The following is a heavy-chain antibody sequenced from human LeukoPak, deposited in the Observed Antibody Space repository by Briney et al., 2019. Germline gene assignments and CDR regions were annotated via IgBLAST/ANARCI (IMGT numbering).Heavy chain of an antibody. J-gene: IGHJ4*02. CDR2: IIPIFGTA. D-gene: IGHD3-22*01. CDR1: GGTFSSYA. CDR3: AREWYYDSSGTLSLDY. Sequence: ASVKVSCKASGGTFSSYAIRWVRQAPGQGLEWMGRIIPIFGTANYAQKFQGRVTITTDESTSTAYMELSSLRSEDTAVYYCAREWYYDSSGTLSLDYWGQGTLVTVSS. V-gene: IGHV1-69*05.